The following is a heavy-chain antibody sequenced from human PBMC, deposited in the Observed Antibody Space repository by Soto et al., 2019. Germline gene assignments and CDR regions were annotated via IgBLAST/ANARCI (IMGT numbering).Heavy chain of an antibody. D-gene: IGHD3-16*02. CDR1: GGSISSGDYY. CDR2: IYYSGST. CDR3: ARGPYDYVWGSYRPLHFDY. J-gene: IGHJ4*02. V-gene: IGHV4-30-4*01. Sequence: PSETLSLTCSVSGGSISSGDYYWSWIRQPPGKGLEWIGYIYYSGSTYYNPSLKSRVTISVDTSKNQFSLKLSSVTAADTAVYYCARGPYDYVWGSYRPLHFDYWGQGTLVTVSS.